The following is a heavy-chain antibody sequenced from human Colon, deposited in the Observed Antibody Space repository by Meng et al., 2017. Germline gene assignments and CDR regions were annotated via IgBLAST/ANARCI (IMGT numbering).Heavy chain of an antibody. J-gene: IGHJ4*02. CDR3: ARDRVPGKY. CDR1: CGSVSSGTYY. D-gene: IGHD1-14*01. Sequence: VQLQESGPGLVRPSETPSLTWTVSCGSVSSGTYYWSWIRQPPGKGLEWIGCIYYSGTTNYKPSLKSRVTISVDTSKNQFSLKLSSVTPADTAVYFCARDRVPGKYWGQGTLVTVSS. V-gene: IGHV4-61*01. CDR2: IYYSGTT.